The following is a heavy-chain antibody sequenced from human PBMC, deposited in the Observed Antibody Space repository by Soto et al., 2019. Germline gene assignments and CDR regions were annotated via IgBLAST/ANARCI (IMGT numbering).Heavy chain of an antibody. V-gene: IGHV4-39*01. CDR1: GGSISSSSYY. CDR2: IYYSGST. D-gene: IGHD2-2*01. J-gene: IGHJ4*02. CDR3: ARSWGIDPSIVVVPAAMPLDY. Sequence: SETLSLTCTVSGGSISSSSYYWGWIRQPPGKGLEWIGSIYYSGSTYYNPSLKSRVTISVDTSKNQFSLKLSSLTAADTAVYYCARSWGIDPSIVVVPAAMPLDYWGQGTLVTVSS.